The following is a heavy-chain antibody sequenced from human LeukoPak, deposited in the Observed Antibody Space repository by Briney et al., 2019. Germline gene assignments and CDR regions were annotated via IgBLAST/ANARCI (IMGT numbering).Heavy chain of an antibody. V-gene: IGHV3-23*01. CDR1: GFTFSSYA. D-gene: IGHD3-10*01. J-gene: IGHJ3*02. CDR3: AKDDGGSPPDAFDI. CDR2: ISYSGGST. Sequence: PGGSLRLSCAASGFTFSSYAMSWVRQAPGKGLEWVSTISYSGGSTYYADSVKGRFAISRDSSKNTLYLQMNGLRGEDTAVYYCAKDDGGSPPDAFDIWGQGTLVTASS.